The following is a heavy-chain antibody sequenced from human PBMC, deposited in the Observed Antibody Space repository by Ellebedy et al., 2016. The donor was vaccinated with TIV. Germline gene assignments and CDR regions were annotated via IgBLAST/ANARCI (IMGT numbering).Heavy chain of an antibody. CDR3: ARANRPITMARGLITPPDH. CDR1: GYTFVSYD. CDR2: MNPKSGNT. V-gene: IGHV1-8*01. J-gene: IGHJ4*02. Sequence: AASVKVSCKASGYTFVSYDITWVRQATGQGLEWMGWMNPKSGNTGIIQRFKGRVTMTGDTSITTAYMDLRRLRSDDTAVYYCARANRPITMARGLITPPDHWGQGTLVTVSS. D-gene: IGHD3-10*01.